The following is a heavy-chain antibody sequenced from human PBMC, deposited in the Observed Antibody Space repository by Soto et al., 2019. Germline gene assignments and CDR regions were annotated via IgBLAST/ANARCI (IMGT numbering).Heavy chain of an antibody. CDR1: GGSSGDLGGF. CDR2: IYYSGST. V-gene: IGHV4-61*08. D-gene: IGHD3-10*01. J-gene: IGHJ3*02. Sequence: SQLLRHPWAVVGGSSGDLGGFWSCIRQPPGKGLEWIRYIYYSGSTNYTPSLKIRVTISVDTSKNQFSLKLSSVTSADTAVYYCARVWGGAFDIWVQGTMVTVSS. CDR3: ARVWGGAFDI.